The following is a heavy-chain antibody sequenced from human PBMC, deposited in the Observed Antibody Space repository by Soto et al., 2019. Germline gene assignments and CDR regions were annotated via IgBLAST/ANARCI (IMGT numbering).Heavy chain of an antibody. J-gene: IGHJ5*02. CDR3: AKAAQTRFNWNDLGNWFDP. D-gene: IGHD1-1*01. CDR1: GGTFSSYA. V-gene: IGHV1-69*13. CDR2: IIPIFGIP. Sequence: SVKVSCKESGGTFSSYAIAWVRQAPGQGLEWMGGIIPIFGIPNYAQRFQGRVAITADESTNTAYMELSSLRSDDTAVYYCAKAAQTRFNWNDLGNWFDPWGQGTLVTVSS.